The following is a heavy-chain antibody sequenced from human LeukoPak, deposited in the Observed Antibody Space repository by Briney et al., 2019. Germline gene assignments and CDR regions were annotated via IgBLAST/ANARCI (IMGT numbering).Heavy chain of an antibody. J-gene: IGHJ4*02. CDR2: ISGSGGST. CDR1: GFTFRNYA. V-gene: IGHV3-23*01. CDR3: AKDVDSSGQGTNDY. D-gene: IGHD3-22*01. Sequence: TGGSLRLSCAASGFTFRNYALSWIRQAPGKGLEWVSVISGSGGSTYYADSVRGRFTISRDNSKNTVYLQMNSLRAGDTAVYYCAKDVDSSGQGTNDYWGQGTLVTVSS.